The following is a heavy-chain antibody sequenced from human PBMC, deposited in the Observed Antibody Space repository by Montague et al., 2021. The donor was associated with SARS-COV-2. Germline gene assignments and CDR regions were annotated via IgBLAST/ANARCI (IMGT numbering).Heavy chain of an antibody. J-gene: IGHJ4*02. CDR1: GGSVSSGGYY. V-gene: IGHV4-61*08. Sequence: SETLSLTCTVSGGSVSSGGYYWSWIRQPPGKGLEWIGYIYYSGSTNYNPSLKSRVTISLDTSKHQFSLKLTSVTAADTAVYYCARVSLAAAATRSDYWGQGTLVTVSS. CDR3: ARVSLAAAATRSDY. CDR2: IYYSGST. D-gene: IGHD6-13*01.